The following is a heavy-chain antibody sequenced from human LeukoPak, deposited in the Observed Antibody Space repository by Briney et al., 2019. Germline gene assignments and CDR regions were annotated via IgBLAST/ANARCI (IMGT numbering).Heavy chain of an antibody. CDR3: ARDEVGVGATHDY. V-gene: IGHV3-74*01. D-gene: IGHD1-26*01. J-gene: IGHJ4*02. CDR1: GFTFSRYW. CDR2: INSDGSST. Sequence: GGSLRLSCAASGFTFSRYWMHWVRQAPGKGLVWVSRINSDGSSTYYADSVKGRFTISRDNAKNTLYLQMNSLRAEDTAVYYCARDEVGVGATHDYWGQGTLVTVSS.